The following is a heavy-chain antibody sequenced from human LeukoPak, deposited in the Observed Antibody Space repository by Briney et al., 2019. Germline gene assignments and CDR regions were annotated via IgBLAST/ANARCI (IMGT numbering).Heavy chain of an antibody. Sequence: GGSLRLSCAASGFTFSSYSMNWVRQAPGKGLEWVSSISSSSSYIYYADSVKGRFTISRDNSKNSLYLQMNSLRAEDTAVYYWARDYSGWGRDFDYWGRGTLVTASS. CDR2: ISSSSSYI. CDR3: ARDYSGWGRDFDY. CDR1: GFTFSSYS. J-gene: IGHJ4*02. V-gene: IGHV3-21*01. D-gene: IGHD3-16*01.